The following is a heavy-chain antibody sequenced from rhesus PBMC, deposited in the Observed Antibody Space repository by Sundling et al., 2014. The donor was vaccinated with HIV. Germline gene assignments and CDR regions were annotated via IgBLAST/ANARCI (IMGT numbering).Heavy chain of an antibody. CDR3: AREMAVKNTVLAVVELEDYFDY. J-gene: IGHJ4*01. CDR1: GGSFSSSNW. V-gene: IGHV4-93*01. D-gene: IGHD2-21*01. CDR2: LYGHGGDN. Sequence: QVQLQESGPAVVKPSETLSLTCAVSGGSFSSSNWWSWIRQSPGKGLEWIGSLYGHGGDNYLNPSLKSRVTLSVDTSKNHLFLKLTSVTAADTAVYYCAREMAVKNTVLAVVELEDYFDYWGQGVLVTVSS.